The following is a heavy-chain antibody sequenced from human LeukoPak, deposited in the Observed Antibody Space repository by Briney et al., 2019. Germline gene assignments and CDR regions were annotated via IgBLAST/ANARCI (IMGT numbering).Heavy chain of an antibody. CDR1: GGSISTYY. CDR2: IHASGPT. J-gene: IGHJ4*02. Sequence: SETLSLTCTVSGGSISTYYWSWIRRPPGKGLEWIAYIHASGPTNYNPSLKSRITLSVDTSKNQFSLKLSSVTAADTAVYYCARHDADIAARPFDNWGQGTLVTVSS. D-gene: IGHD6-6*01. V-gene: IGHV4-4*09. CDR3: ARHDADIAARPFDN.